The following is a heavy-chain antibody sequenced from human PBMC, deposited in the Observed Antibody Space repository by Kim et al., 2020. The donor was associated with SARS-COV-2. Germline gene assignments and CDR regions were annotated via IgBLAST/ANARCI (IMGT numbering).Heavy chain of an antibody. Sequence: SVKGRLPISRDNAKKSLYLQMKSLRAEATAVYYCARDRIFGIEVPYYFDYWGQGTLVTVSS. V-gene: IGHV3-11*01. CDR3: ARDRIFGIEVPYYFDY. J-gene: IGHJ4*02. D-gene: IGHD2-15*01.